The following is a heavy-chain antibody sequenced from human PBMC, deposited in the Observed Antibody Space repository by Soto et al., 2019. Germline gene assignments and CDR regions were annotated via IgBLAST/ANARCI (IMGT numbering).Heavy chain of an antibody. CDR3: ARIQPYDYLDY. V-gene: IGHV1-69*08. D-gene: IGHD3-16*01. Sequence: QVQLVQSGAEVKKPGSSVKVSCKASGGTFSSYIISWVRQAPGQGLEWMGRIIPILGTTNYALKLQGRVTVTADKSTSTAYMELSSLRSEDTAVYYCARIQPYDYLDYWGQGTLVTVSS. J-gene: IGHJ4*02. CDR1: GGTFSSYI. CDR2: IIPILGTT.